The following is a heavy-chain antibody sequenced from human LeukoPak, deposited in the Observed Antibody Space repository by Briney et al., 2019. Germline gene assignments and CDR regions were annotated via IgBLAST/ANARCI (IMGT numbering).Heavy chain of an antibody. J-gene: IGHJ6*03. CDR2: IYYSGST. V-gene: IGHV4-59*01. CDR1: GGSISSYY. CDR3: ARMGVYYFYYYMDV. D-gene: IGHD2-8*01. Sequence: SETLSLTCTVSGGSISSYYWSWIRQPPGKGLEWIGYIYYSGSTNYNPSLKSRVTISVDTSKNQFSMTLSSVTAADTAVYYCARMGVYYFYYYMDVWGKGTTVTVS.